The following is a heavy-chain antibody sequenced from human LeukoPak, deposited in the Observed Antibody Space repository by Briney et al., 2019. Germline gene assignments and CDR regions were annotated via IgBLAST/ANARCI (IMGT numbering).Heavy chain of an antibody. CDR2: INHSGST. CDR1: GGSFSGYY. J-gene: IGHJ5*02. Sequence: PSETLSLTCAVYGGSFSGYYWSWIRQPPGKGLEWIGEINHSGSTNYNPSLKSRVTISVDTSKNQFSLKLSSVTAADTAVYYCARRPGTGYFRLYNWFDPWGQGTLVTVSS. V-gene: IGHV4-34*01. D-gene: IGHD3/OR15-3a*01. CDR3: ARRPGTGYFRLYNWFDP.